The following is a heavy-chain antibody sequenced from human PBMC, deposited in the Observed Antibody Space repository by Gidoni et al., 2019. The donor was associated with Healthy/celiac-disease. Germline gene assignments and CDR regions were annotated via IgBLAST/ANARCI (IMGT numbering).Heavy chain of an antibody. CDR3: ARGGSGYDLLSYYYYYGMDV. V-gene: IGHV3-13*01. CDR2: IGTAGDT. D-gene: IGHD5-12*01. J-gene: IGHJ6*02. CDR1: GFTFSSYD. Sequence: EVQLVESGGGLVQPGGSLRLSCAASGFTFSSYDMHWVRQATGKGLEWVSAIGTAGDTYYPGSVKGRFTISRENAKNSLYLQMNSLRAGDTAVYYCARGGSGYDLLSYYYYYGMDVWGQGTTVTVSS.